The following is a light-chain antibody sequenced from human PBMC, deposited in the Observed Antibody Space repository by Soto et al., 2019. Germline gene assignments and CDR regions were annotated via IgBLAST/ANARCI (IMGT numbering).Light chain of an antibody. V-gene: IGLV2-14*01. CDR3: SSYTGYSTLV. CDR2: DVS. J-gene: IGLJ1*01. Sequence: QSVLTQPASVSGSPGQSITISCTGTGSDVGGYNYVSWYQQHPGKAPKLMIYDVSNRPSGVSDRFSGSKSGNTASLTISGLQAEDEADYYCSSYTGYSTLVFGTGTRSPS. CDR1: GSDVGGYNY.